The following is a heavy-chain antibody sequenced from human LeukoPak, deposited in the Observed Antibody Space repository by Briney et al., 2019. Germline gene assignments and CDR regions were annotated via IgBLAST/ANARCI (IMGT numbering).Heavy chain of an antibody. CDR3: ASAAAFQYYFDY. CDR1: GGTFSSYA. Sequence: ASVKVSCKASGGTFSSYAISWVRQAPGQGLEWMGGIIPIFGIANYAQKFQGRVTITADESTSTAYMELSSLRSEDTAVYYCASAAAFQYYFDYWGQGTLVTVSS. V-gene: IGHV1-69*13. D-gene: IGHD6-13*01. CDR2: IIPIFGIA. J-gene: IGHJ4*02.